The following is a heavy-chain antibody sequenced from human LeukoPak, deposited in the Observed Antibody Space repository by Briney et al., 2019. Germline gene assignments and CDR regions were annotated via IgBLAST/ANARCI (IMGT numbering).Heavy chain of an antibody. CDR3: ATYSSLNRREFQF. CDR2: IRTDGSEK. J-gene: IGHJ1*01. CDR1: GFTFSNYW. Sequence: GGSLRLSCEGSGFTFSNYWMGWVRQAPGKGLQWVANIRTDGSEKYYVDSVKGRFTISRDNAKNSLYLQMNSLRAEDTAVYYCATYSSLNRREFQFWGQGTLLTVSS. D-gene: IGHD3-22*01. V-gene: IGHV3-7*01.